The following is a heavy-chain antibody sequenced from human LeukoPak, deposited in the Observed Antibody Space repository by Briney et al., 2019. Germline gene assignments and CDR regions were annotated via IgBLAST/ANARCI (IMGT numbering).Heavy chain of an antibody. D-gene: IGHD5-24*01. J-gene: IGHJ4*02. CDR2: ISPYNGNT. CDR1: GYTFTTYG. CDR3: ARDKVEMATIFDY. V-gene: IGHV1-18*01. Sequence: GASVKVSCKASGYTFTTYGISWLRQAPGQGLEWMGWISPYNGNTDCAQKVQGRVSMTTDTSTSTAYMELRSLRSDDTAVYYCARDKVEMATIFDYWGQGTLVTVSS.